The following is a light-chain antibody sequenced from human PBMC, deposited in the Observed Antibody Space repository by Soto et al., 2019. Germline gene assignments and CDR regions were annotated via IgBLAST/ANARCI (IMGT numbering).Light chain of an antibody. Sequence: QSALTQPASVSGSPAQSITISCTGTSSYVGSYNFVSWYQQHPGKAPKLMIYEGSKRPSGVSNRFSGSKSGNTASLTISGLQAEDEADYYCCSYAGGSTVVVFGGGTKLTVL. CDR1: SSYVGSYNF. J-gene: IGLJ2*01. CDR3: CSYAGGSTVVV. CDR2: EGS. V-gene: IGLV2-23*03.